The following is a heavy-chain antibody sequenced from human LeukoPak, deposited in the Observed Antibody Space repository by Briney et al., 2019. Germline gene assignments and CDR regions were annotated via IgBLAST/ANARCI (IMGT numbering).Heavy chain of an antibody. CDR3: ARAGGLYNWNFGDAIDI. J-gene: IGHJ3*02. V-gene: IGHV3-30*04. D-gene: IGHD1-20*01. CDR2: ISYDGSNE. Sequence: PGGSLRLSCAASGFTFSTYAMHWVRQAPGKGLEWVAVISYDGSNEYYADSVKGRFTISRDSSKNTLYLQMSSLRPEDTSVHHCARAGGLYNWNFGDAIDIWGQGTRVTVSS. CDR1: GFTFSTYA.